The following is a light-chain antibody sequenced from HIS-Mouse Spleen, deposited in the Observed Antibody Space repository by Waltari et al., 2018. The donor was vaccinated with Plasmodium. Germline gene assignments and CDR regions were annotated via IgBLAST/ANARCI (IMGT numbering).Light chain of an antibody. CDR2: EDS. CDR3: YSTDSSGNHRV. CDR1: ALPKNY. Sequence: SYELTQPPSVSLSPGQTARITCSGEALPKNYAYWYQQKSGQAPVLVIYEDSKRPSGIPERFSGSSSGTMATLTISGAQVEDEADYYCYSTDSSGNHRVFGGGTKLTVL. V-gene: IGLV3-10*01. J-gene: IGLJ3*02.